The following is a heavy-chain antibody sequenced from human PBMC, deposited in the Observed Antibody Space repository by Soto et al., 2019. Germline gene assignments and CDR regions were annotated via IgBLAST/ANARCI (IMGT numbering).Heavy chain of an antibody. CDR3: ARDECSSTSCHLYYGMDV. CDR2: ISYDGSNK. D-gene: IGHD2-2*01. J-gene: IGHJ6*02. V-gene: IGHV3-30-3*01. Sequence: QPGGSLRLSCAASGFTFSSYAMHWVRQAPGKGLEWVAVISYDGSNKYYADSVKGRFTISRDNSKNTLYLQMNSLRAEDTAVYYCARDECSSTSCHLYYGMDVWGQGTTVTVSS. CDR1: GFTFSSYA.